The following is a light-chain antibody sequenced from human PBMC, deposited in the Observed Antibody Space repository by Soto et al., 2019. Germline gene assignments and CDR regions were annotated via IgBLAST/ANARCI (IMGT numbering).Light chain of an antibody. CDR1: QSISNY. J-gene: IGKJ1*01. Sequence: DIQMTQSPSSLSASVGDRVTITCRASQSISNYLNWYQQKPGKAPKLLIYAASSLQSGAPSRLSGSGSATDFTLTISSLQPEDFATYYCQQSYSTPRTFGQGTKVDIK. CDR3: QQSYSTPRT. V-gene: IGKV1-39*01. CDR2: AAS.